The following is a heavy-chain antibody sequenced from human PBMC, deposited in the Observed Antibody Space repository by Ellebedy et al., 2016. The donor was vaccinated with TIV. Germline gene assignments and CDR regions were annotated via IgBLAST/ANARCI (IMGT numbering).Heavy chain of an antibody. CDR3: ARGVNAAADFDY. CDR2: IYYSGST. D-gene: IGHD6-13*01. Sequence: SETLSLXXTVSGDSVSSSNYYWGWIRQPPGKRLEWIGYIYYSGSTNYSPSLKSRVTISVDTSKNQFSLKLSSVTAADTAVYYCARGVNAAADFDYWGQGTLVTVSS. J-gene: IGHJ4*02. CDR1: GDSVSSSNYY. V-gene: IGHV4-61*01.